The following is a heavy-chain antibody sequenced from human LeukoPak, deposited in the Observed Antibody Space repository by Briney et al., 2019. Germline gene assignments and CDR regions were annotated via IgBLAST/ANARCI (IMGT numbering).Heavy chain of an antibody. J-gene: IGHJ4*02. CDR2: IYYTGST. D-gene: IGHD6-19*01. Sequence: SETLSLTCAVSGGSITTYYWSWIRQPPGKGLEWIGYIYYTGSTNYNPSLKSRVTMSVDMSKNQVSLNLNSVTAADTAVYYCARHLSDRTTVAGEFDYWGQGILVTVSS. CDR1: GGSITTYY. V-gene: IGHV4-59*08. CDR3: ARHLSDRTTVAGEFDY.